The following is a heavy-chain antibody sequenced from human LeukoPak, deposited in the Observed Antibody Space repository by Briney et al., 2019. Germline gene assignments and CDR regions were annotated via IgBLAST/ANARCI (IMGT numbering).Heavy chain of an antibody. D-gene: IGHD3-10*01. V-gene: IGHV3-9*01. CDR1: GFNFDDYA. CDR2: ISWNSDKI. J-gene: IGHJ4*02. CDR3: ARGSGIYTIFFDY. Sequence: GGSLRLSCAASGFNFDDYAMHWVRQAPGKGLEWVSGISWNSDKIGYADSVKGRFTVSRDNADNSLSLQMNGLRAEDTAVYYCARGSGIYTIFFDYWGQGRLVTVSS.